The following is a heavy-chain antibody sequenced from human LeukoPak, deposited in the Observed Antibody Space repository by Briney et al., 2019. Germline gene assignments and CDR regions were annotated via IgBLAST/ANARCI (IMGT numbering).Heavy chain of an antibody. Sequence: PSETLSLTCAVYGGSFSGYYWSWIRQPPGKGLEWIGEINHSGSTNYNPSLRSRVTISVDTSKNQFSLKLSSVTAADTAVYYCARGRFFLQNKYYYYGMDVWGQGTTVTVSS. CDR3: ARGRFFLQNKYYYYGMDV. J-gene: IGHJ6*02. CDR1: GGSFSGYY. D-gene: IGHD3-3*01. V-gene: IGHV4-34*01. CDR2: INHSGST.